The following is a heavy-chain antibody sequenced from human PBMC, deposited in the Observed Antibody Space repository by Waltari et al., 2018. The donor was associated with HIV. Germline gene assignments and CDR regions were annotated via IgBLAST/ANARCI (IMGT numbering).Heavy chain of an antibody. D-gene: IGHD3-10*02. CDR1: GFKFDDYA. J-gene: IGHJ5*02. CDR3: SRGPMYNWFDP. V-gene: IGHV3-9*01. Sequence: EVQLVESGGGLVQPGRSLRLSSTASGFKFDDYAMHWVRQPPGKGLEWVSSISWHSTRITYADSVKGRFTISRDNAKKSLYLQMDSLRPEDTAFYYCSRGPMYNWFDPWGQGTLVTVSS. CDR2: ISWHSTRI.